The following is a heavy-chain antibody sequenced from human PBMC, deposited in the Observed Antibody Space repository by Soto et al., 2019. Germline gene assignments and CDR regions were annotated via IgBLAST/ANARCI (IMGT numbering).Heavy chain of an antibody. CDR1: GYSFTSYW. V-gene: IGHV5-51*01. CDR3: ARHPLIAVAGSYYYYGMDV. J-gene: IGHJ6*02. Sequence: PGESLKISCKGSGYSFTSYWIGWVRQMPGKGLEWMGIIYPGDSDTRYSPSFQGQVTISADKSISTAYLQWSSLKASDTAMYYCARHPLIAVAGSYYYYGMDVWGQGTTVTVSS. D-gene: IGHD6-19*01. CDR2: IYPGDSDT.